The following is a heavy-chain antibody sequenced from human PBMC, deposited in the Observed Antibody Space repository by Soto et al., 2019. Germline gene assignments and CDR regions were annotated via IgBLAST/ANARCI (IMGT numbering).Heavy chain of an antibody. Sequence: QVQLQESGPGLVKPSQTLSLTCTVSGGSISSGGYYWSWIRQHPGKGLEWIGYIYYSGSTYYNPSLKSRVTISVDTSKNQFSLKLSSVTAADTAVYYCARDRGGGLRPYYFDYWGQGTLVTVSS. J-gene: IGHJ4*02. CDR1: GGSISSGGYY. D-gene: IGHD4-17*01. CDR2: IYYSGST. V-gene: IGHV4-31*03. CDR3: ARDRGGGLRPYYFDY.